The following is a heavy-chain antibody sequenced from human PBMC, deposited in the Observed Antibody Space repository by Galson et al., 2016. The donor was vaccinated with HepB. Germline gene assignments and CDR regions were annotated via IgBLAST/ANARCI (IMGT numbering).Heavy chain of an antibody. CDR1: GYTFTSYD. Sequence: SVKVSCKASGYTFTSYDINWVRQAAGQGLEWMGWMNPNSGNTGYAQKFQGRVTMTRNTSIATAYVEWSSLQASDTAIYYCARHVPLVRIRGEKSYQYGLDVWGQGTTVTVSS. D-gene: IGHD3-10*01. J-gene: IGHJ6*01. V-gene: IGHV1-8*01. CDR3: ARHVPLVRIRGEKSYQYGLDV. CDR2: MNPNSGNT.